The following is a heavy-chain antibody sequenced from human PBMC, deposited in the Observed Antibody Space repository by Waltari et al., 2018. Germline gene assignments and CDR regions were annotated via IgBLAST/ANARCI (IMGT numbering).Heavy chain of an antibody. Sequence: QVQLQESGPGLVKPSETLSLTCTVSGGSISSYYWSWIRQPAGKGLEWIGRIYTSGSTNYNPSLKSRVTMSVDTSKNQFSLKLSSVTAADTAVYYCARVRVRGVEHYFDYWGQGTLVTVSS. V-gene: IGHV4-4*07. D-gene: IGHD3-10*01. J-gene: IGHJ4*02. CDR3: ARVRVRGVEHYFDY. CDR1: GGSISSYY. CDR2: IYTSGST.